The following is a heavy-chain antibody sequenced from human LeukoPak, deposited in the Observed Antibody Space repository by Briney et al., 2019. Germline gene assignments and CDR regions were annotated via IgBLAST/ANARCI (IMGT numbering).Heavy chain of an antibody. Sequence: SETLSLTCTVSGGSISGSSYYWGWIRQPPGKGLEWIGSIYYSGSTYYSPSLKSRVTISVDTSKNQFSLKLNSVTAADTAVYYCTRANRYCTSTSCYDFDYWGQGTLVTVSS. CDR2: IYYSGST. CDR3: TRANRYCTSTSCYDFDY. D-gene: IGHD2-2*01. V-gene: IGHV4-39*07. J-gene: IGHJ4*02. CDR1: GGSISGSSYY.